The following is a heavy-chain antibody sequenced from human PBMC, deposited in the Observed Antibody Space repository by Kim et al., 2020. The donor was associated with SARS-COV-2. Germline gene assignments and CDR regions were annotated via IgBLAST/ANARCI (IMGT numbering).Heavy chain of an antibody. CDR3: ARDHVDSSSFWDWFDP. CDR1: GGSISSYY. J-gene: IGHJ5*02. Sequence: SETLSLTCTVSGGSISSYYWSWIRQPAGKGLEWIGRIYTSGSTNYNPSLKSRVTMSVDTSKNQFSLKLSSVTAADTAVYYCARDHVDSSSFWDWFDPWGQGTLVTVSS. CDR2: IYTSGST. V-gene: IGHV4-4*07. D-gene: IGHD6-13*01.